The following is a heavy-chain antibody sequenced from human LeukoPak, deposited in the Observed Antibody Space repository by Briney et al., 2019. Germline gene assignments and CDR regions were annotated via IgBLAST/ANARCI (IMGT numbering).Heavy chain of an antibody. Sequence: SETLSLTCTVSGGSISSSSYYWGWIRQPPGKGLEWIGSIYYSGSTYYNPSLKSRVTISVDTSKNQFSLKLSSVTAADTAVYYCARRRQIRLGELSPLPDFDYWGQGTLVTVSS. J-gene: IGHJ4*02. CDR3: ARRRQIRLGELSPLPDFDY. V-gene: IGHV4-39*01. CDR2: IYYSGST. CDR1: GGSISSSSYY. D-gene: IGHD3-16*02.